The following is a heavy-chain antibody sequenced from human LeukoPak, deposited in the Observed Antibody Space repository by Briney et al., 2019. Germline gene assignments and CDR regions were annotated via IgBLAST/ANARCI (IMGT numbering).Heavy chain of an antibody. CDR3: VRMWEPESGGRAFDI. J-gene: IGHJ3*02. D-gene: IGHD1-14*01. V-gene: IGHV1-46*01. CDR1: GYTFISYY. CDR2: INPSGGGT. Sequence: ASVKVSCKASGYTFISYYIHWVRQAPGQGLEWMGIINPSGGGTSYAQKFQGRVTLTRDTSTSTVYMELSSLRSEDTAVYYCVRMWEPESGGRAFDIWGQGTMVTVSS.